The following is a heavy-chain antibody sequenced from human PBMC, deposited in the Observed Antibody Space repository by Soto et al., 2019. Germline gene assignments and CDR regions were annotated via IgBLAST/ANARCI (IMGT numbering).Heavy chain of an antibody. CDR1: GFPFTNYW. V-gene: IGHV3-74*01. J-gene: IGHJ4*02. D-gene: IGHD2-8*02. CDR2: ISPDGSDV. Sequence: WGSLRLSCAASGFPFTNYWMNLVRHTPCKGLMWVSRISPDGSDVGYADSVEGRFTVSRDNAKNTLYLQMHSLRAEDTAMYYCACWGHIVPVAPSDFDRWGQGTLVTVSS. CDR3: ACWGHIVPVAPSDFDR.